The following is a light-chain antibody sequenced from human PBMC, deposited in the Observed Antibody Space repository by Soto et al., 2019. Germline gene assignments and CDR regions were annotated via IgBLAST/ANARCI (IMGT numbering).Light chain of an antibody. CDR3: SSYTSSSTLVV. J-gene: IGLJ2*01. V-gene: IGLV2-14*01. CDR1: SRDVGGYNY. CDR2: DVR. Sequence: QSALTQPASVSGSPGQSITISCTGTSRDVGGYNYVSWYQQHPGKAPKLMIYDVRNRPSGVSNRFSGSKSGNTASLTISGLQAEDEADYYCSSYTSSSTLVVFGGGTQLTVL.